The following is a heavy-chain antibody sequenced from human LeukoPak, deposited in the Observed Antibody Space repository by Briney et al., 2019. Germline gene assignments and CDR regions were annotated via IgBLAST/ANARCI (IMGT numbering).Heavy chain of an antibody. CDR1: GFTFRSYA. V-gene: IGHV3-23*01. CDR2: ISGSGGST. D-gene: IGHD6-19*01. CDR3: AKDRPLSIVVARMNRGIDY. Sequence: PGGSLRLSCADSGFTFRSYAMSWVRQAPGKGLEWVSAISGSGGSTYYADSVKGRFTISRDNSKNTLYLQMNSLRAEDTAVYYCAKDRPLSIVVARMNRGIDYWGQGTLVTVSS. J-gene: IGHJ4*02.